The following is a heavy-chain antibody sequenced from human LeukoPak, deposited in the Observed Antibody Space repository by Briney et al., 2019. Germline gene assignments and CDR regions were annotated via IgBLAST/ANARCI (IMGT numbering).Heavy chain of an antibody. CDR2: INPSGGST. V-gene: IGHV1-46*01. J-gene: IGHJ5*02. D-gene: IGHD2-2*01. Sequence: ASVKVSCKASGYTFTSYYMHWVRQAPGQGLEWMGIINPSGGSTSYAQKFQGRVTMTRDTSTSTVYMELSSLRSGDTAVYYCARSRRDRYCSSTSCLNWFDPWGQGTLVTVSS. CDR3: ARSRRDRYCSSTSCLNWFDP. CDR1: GYTFTSYY.